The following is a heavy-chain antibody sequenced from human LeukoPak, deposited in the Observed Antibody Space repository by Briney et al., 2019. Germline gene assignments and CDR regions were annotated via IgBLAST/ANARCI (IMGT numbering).Heavy chain of an antibody. CDR2: IYYNGNT. Sequence: PSETLSLTCNVSGGSIGGHTFYWDWIRQPPGKGLEWIATIYYNGNTFYNPSLKSRVAISIDMSKSQFSLHLSSVSAADTAVYYCARPINDYGDSDYWGQGTLVTVSS. D-gene: IGHD4-17*01. CDR1: GGSIGGHTFY. J-gene: IGHJ4*02. V-gene: IGHV4-39*01. CDR3: ARPINDYGDSDY.